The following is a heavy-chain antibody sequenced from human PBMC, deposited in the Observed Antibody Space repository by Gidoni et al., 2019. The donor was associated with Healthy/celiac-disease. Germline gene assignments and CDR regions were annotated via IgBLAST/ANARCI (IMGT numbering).Heavy chain of an antibody. D-gene: IGHD3-9*01. Sequence: EVQLLESGGGLVQPGGSLRLSCAASGFTFSSYAMSWVRQAPGKGLEWVSAIGGSGGSTYYADSVKGRFTISRDNSKNTLYLQMNSLRAEDTAVYYCAKDLVPYYDILTGLYYYYGMDVWGQGTTVTVSS. CDR1: GFTFSSYA. CDR2: IGGSGGST. CDR3: AKDLVPYYDILTGLYYYYGMDV. V-gene: IGHV3-23*01. J-gene: IGHJ6*02.